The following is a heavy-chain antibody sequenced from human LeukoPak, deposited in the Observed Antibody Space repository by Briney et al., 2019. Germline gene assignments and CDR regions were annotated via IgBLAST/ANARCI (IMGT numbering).Heavy chain of an antibody. CDR1: GDSVSSKSAA. CDR3: ARGGYYGSGSYSFDF. D-gene: IGHD3-10*01. Sequence: SQTLSLTCDISGDSVSSKSAAWNWIRQSPSRGLEWLGRTFYRSKWYSEYAVSVKSRIIINPDTSKNRFSLQLKSVTPEDTAVYYCARGGYYGSGSYSFDFWGQGTPVTVSS. CDR2: TFYRSKWYS. V-gene: IGHV6-1*01. J-gene: IGHJ4*02.